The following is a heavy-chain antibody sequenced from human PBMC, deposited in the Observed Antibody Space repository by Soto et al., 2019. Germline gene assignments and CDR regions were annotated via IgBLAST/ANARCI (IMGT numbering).Heavy chain of an antibody. CDR2: IYYSGST. J-gene: IGHJ4*02. V-gene: IGHV4-39*01. D-gene: IGHD3-22*01. CDR3: ARQGTLKGIITMINY. CDR1: GGSISSSSYY. Sequence: QLQLQESGPGLVKPSETLSLTCTVSGGSISSSSYYWGWIRQPPGKGLEWIGSIYYSGSTYYNPSLKSRVTISVDTSKNQFSLKLSSVTAADTAVYYCARQGTLKGIITMINYWGQGTLVTVSS.